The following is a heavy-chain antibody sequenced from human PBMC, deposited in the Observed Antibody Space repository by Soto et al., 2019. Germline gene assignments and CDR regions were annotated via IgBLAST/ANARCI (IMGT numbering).Heavy chain of an antibody. V-gene: IGHV4-61*01. CDR3: ARGGAYYYYYGMDV. Sequence: SETLSLTCTVSGDSVSNGNSYWSWIRQPPGKGLEWIGYTYYSGSTNYNPSLKSRVTISVDTSKNQFSLRLSSVTAAETAVYYYARGGAYYYYYGMDVWGQGTTVTVSS. CDR1: GDSVSNGNSY. CDR2: TYYSGST. J-gene: IGHJ6*02.